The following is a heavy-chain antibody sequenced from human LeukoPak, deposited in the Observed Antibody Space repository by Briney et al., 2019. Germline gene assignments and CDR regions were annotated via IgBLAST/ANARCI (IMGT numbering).Heavy chain of an antibody. J-gene: IGHJ6*03. CDR3: ARMRGSSGWGYYYYYMDV. CDR1: GFTFSSYS. V-gene: IGHV3-74*01. CDR2: INSDGSST. D-gene: IGHD6-19*01. Sequence: GGSLRLSCAAYGFTFSSYSMNWVRQAPGKGLVWVSRINSDGSSTSYADSVKGRFTISRDNAKNTLYLQMNSLRAEDTAVYYCARMRGSSGWGYYYYYMDVWGKGTTVTISS.